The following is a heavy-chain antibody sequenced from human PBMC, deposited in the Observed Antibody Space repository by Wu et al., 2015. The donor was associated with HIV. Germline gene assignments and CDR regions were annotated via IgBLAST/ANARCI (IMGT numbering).Heavy chain of an antibody. D-gene: IGHD5-24*01. CDR3: ARGGWLQFLDAFDI. CDR2: IHPSVGSP. J-gene: IGHJ3*02. V-gene: IGHV1-46*01. CDR1: GYTFTSFY. Sequence: QIQLVQSGAEVKKPGASVKVSCKASGYTFTSFYMHWVRQAPGQGLEWMGIIHPSVGSPMYAQKFQGRVTMTRDTSTGTVYLELSTLRSEDSALYYCARGGWLQFLDAFDIWGQGTMVTVSS.